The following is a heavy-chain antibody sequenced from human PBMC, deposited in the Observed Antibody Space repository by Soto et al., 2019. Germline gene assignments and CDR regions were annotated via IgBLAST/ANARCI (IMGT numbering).Heavy chain of an antibody. Sequence: SETLSLTCTVSGGSISPYYWSWIRQPPGKGLEWVGYMYYGGSTNYNPSLKSRVTISLDTSKKQFSLKLTSVTAADTAVYYCARLDGSYSAFDYWGQGTLVTVSS. D-gene: IGHD1-26*01. J-gene: IGHJ4*02. CDR2: MYYGGST. V-gene: IGHV4-59*08. CDR1: GGSISPYY. CDR3: ARLDGSYSAFDY.